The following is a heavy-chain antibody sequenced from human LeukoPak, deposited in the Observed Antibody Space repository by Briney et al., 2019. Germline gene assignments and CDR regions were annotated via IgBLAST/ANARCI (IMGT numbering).Heavy chain of an antibody. D-gene: IGHD6-19*01. CDR1: GGSISSYY. V-gene: IGHV4-59*08. CDR2: IYYSGST. Sequence: SETLSLTCTVSGGSISSYYWSWIRQPPGKGLEGIGYIYYSGSTNYNPSLKSRVTISVDTSKDQFSLKLSSVTAADTAVYYCARHVRIAVAGIDYWGQGTLVTVSS. CDR3: ARHVRIAVAGIDY. J-gene: IGHJ4*02.